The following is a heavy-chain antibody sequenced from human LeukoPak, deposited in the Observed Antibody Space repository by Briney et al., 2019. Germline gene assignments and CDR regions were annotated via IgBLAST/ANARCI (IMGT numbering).Heavy chain of an antibody. D-gene: IGHD1-26*01. CDR2: ISSSSSYI. J-gene: IGHJ5*02. V-gene: IGHV3-21*01. Sequence: PGGSLRLSCAASGFTFSSYSMNWVRQAPGKGLEWVSSISSSSSYIYYADSVKGRFTISRDNAKNTLYLQMNSLRAEDTAVYYCARGEYSGSYGNWFDPWGQGTLVTVSS. CDR3: ARGEYSGSYGNWFDP. CDR1: GFTFSSYS.